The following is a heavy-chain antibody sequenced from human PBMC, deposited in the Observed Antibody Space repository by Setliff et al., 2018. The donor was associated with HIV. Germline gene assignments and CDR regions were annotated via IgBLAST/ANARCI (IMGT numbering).Heavy chain of an antibody. J-gene: IGHJ3*02. CDR3: ARAGGGATDQAFDI. Sequence: ASVKVSCKAFGYTFTSYFLHWVRQAPGQGLEWLGIIDPNGGATNNAQKVQGRLTVTTDTSTGNLYMELSNLRSDDSAVYYCARAGGGATDQAFDIWGQGTMVTVSS. CDR1: GYTFTSYF. D-gene: IGHD2-2*01. CDR2: IDPNGGAT. V-gene: IGHV1-46*01.